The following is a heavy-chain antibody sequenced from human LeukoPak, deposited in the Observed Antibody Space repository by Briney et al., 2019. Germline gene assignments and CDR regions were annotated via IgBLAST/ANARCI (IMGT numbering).Heavy chain of an antibody. CDR2: ISYDGSNK. Sequence: PGGSLRLSCAASGFTFSSYAMHGVRQAPGKGLEWVAVISYDGSNKYYADSVKGRFTISRDNSKNTLYLQMNSLRAEDTAVYYCAKLPERIAAAGTDWFDPWGQGTLVTVSS. D-gene: IGHD6-13*01. CDR1: GFTFSSYA. CDR3: AKLPERIAAAGTDWFDP. V-gene: IGHV3-30*04. J-gene: IGHJ5*02.